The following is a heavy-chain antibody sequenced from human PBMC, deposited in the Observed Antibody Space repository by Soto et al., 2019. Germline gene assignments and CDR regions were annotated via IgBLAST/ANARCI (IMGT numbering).Heavy chain of an antibody. D-gene: IGHD6-13*01. CDR3: AREPSSSWEGMDV. J-gene: IGHJ6*02. CDR2: IIPIFGTA. Sequence: SSSSIRCVRQAPGQGLEWMGGIIPIFGTANYAQKFQGRVTITADESTSTAYMELSSLRSEDTAVYYCAREPSSSWEGMDVWGQGTTVTVSS. CDR1: SSSS. V-gene: IGHV1-69*01.